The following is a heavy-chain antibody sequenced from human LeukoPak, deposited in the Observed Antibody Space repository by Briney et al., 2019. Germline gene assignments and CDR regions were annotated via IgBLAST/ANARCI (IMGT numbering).Heavy chain of an antibody. J-gene: IGHJ4*02. CDR1: GFTFSSYW. CDR3: ARIYCSSISCHFDY. Sequence: GGSLRLSCAASGFTFSSYWMSWVRQAPGKGLEWVANIKQDGSEKYYVDSVKGRFTISRDNAKNSLYLQMNSLRAEDTAVHYCARIYCSSISCHFDYWGQGTLVTVSS. V-gene: IGHV3-7*01. CDR2: IKQDGSEK. D-gene: IGHD2-2*01.